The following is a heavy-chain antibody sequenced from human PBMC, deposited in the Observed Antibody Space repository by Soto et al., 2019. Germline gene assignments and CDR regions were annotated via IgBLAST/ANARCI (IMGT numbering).Heavy chain of an antibody. V-gene: IGHV1-18*01. Sequence: ASVKVSCKASGYTFTSYGISWVRQAPGQGLEWMGWISAYNGNTNYAQKLQGRDTMTTDTSTSTAYMELRSLRSDDTAVYYCARVADFWSGYYPYYYYYYMDVWGKGTTVTVSS. D-gene: IGHD3-3*01. J-gene: IGHJ6*03. CDR1: GYTFTSYG. CDR3: ARVADFWSGYYPYYYYYYMDV. CDR2: ISAYNGNT.